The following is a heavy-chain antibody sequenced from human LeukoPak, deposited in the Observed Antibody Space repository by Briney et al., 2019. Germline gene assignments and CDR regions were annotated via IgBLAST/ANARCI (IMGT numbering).Heavy chain of an antibody. CDR2: IKHDGSQK. Sequence: GGSLRLSCAASGFTFSRYWMSWVRQAPGRGLEWVANIKHDGSQKYYVDSVKGRITISRDNAKNSLYLQMTSLRAEDTAVYYCARDGMGGIKAFDIWGQGIMVTVSS. D-gene: IGHD3-10*01. CDR3: ARDGMGGIKAFDI. V-gene: IGHV3-7*05. CDR1: GFTFSRYW. J-gene: IGHJ3*02.